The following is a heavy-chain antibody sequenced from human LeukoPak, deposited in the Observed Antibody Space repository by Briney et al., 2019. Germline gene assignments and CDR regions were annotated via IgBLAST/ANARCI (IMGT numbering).Heavy chain of an antibody. D-gene: IGHD3-9*01. CDR1: GDSISSYY. Sequence: SETLSLTCTVSGDSISSYYWSWIRQPAGKGLEWIGRIHTSGSTNYNPSLKSRVTMSVDTSKNQFSLKLSSVTAADTAVYYCARADVILTGYYQFDPWGQGTLVTVSS. CDR2: IHTSGST. CDR3: ARADVILTGYYQFDP. J-gene: IGHJ5*02. V-gene: IGHV4-4*07.